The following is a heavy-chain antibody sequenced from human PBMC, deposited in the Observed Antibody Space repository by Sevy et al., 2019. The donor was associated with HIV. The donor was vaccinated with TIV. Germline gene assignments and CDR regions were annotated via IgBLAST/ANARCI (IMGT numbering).Heavy chain of an antibody. D-gene: IGHD3-10*01. CDR2: ISPNSGGT. Sequence: ASVKVSCKASGYTFTAYFLHWVRQAPGQGLEWTGRISPNSGGTNFARKFQGRVTMTRDTSSNTAYMELTSLKSDDTALYYCARASGPTVGAYFDYWGQGTLVTVSS. CDR3: ARASGPTVGAYFDY. J-gene: IGHJ4*02. V-gene: IGHV1-2*06. CDR1: GYTFTAYF.